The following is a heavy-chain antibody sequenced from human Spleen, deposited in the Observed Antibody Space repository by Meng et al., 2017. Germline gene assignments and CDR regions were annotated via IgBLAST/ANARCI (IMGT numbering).Heavy chain of an antibody. Sequence: EVQLVESGGGLVKPGGSLRLSCAASGFTFSSYSMNWVRQAPGKGLEWVSSIRSSSIYIYYADSVKGRFTISRDNAKNSVYLQMNSLRVEDTAVYYCASGPGSQHYWGQGTLVTVSS. J-gene: IGHJ4*02. CDR2: IRSSSIYI. CDR1: GFTFSSYS. CDR3: ASGPGSQHY. V-gene: IGHV3-21*01. D-gene: IGHD1-1*01.